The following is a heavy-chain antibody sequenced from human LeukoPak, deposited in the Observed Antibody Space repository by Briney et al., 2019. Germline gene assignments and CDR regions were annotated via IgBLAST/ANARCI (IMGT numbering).Heavy chain of an antibody. V-gene: IGHV3-30*18. Sequence: GRSLRLSCTASGFTFSNYGMHWVRQAPGKGLDWVAIISDDGSNKYYADSVQGRVTISRDNSKNTLYLQVSRLRDEDTAVYYCAKDSGVIAGHWYFDLWGRGTLVSVSS. J-gene: IGHJ2*01. CDR1: GFTFSNYG. CDR3: AKDSGVIAGHWYFDL. D-gene: IGHD3-10*01. CDR2: ISDDGSNK.